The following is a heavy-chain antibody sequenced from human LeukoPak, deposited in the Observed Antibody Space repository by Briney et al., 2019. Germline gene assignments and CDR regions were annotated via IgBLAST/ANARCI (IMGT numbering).Heavy chain of an antibody. CDR3: ARDGSSSLQD. Sequence: SQTLSLTCTVSGGSISSGGYYWSWIRQPPGKGLEWIGYIYHSGSTYYNPSLKSRVTISVDRSKNQFSLKLSSVTAADTAVYYCARDGSSSLQDWGQGTLVTVSS. V-gene: IGHV4-30-2*01. CDR2: IYHSGST. CDR1: GGSISSGGYY. J-gene: IGHJ4*02. D-gene: IGHD6-6*01.